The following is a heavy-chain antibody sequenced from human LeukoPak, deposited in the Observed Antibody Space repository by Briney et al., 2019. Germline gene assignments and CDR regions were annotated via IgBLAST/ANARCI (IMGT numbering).Heavy chain of an antibody. CDR1: GESFSEYY. CDR2: INHSGGT. V-gene: IGHV4-34*01. J-gene: IGHJ5*02. Sequence: SETLSLTCAVYGESFSEYYWSWIRQPPGKGLEWIGQINHSGGTNYHPSLKTRVTISLDTSKNQVSLKLRSVTAADTAVYYCAFEGPVSGYTFDPWGQGALVAVSS. D-gene: IGHD5-12*01. CDR3: AFEGPVSGYTFDP.